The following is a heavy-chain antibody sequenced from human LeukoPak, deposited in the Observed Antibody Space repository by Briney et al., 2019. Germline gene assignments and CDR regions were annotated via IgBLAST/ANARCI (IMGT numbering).Heavy chain of an antibody. J-gene: IGHJ3*02. Sequence: PGGSLRLSCAASGFTFSSYEMNWVRQAPGKGLEWVSSISSSSSYIYYADSVKGRFTISRDNAKNSLYLQMNSLRAEDTAVYYRARDGIRDGYGDAFDIWGQGTMVTVSS. D-gene: IGHD5-24*01. V-gene: IGHV3-21*01. CDR2: ISSSSSYI. CDR3: ARDGIRDGYGDAFDI. CDR1: GFTFSSYE.